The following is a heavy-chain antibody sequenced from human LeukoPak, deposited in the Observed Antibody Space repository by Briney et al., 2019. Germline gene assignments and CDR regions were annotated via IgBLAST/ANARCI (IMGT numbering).Heavy chain of an antibody. J-gene: IGHJ4*02. V-gene: IGHV4-31*03. CDR2: IYYSGST. CDR1: GGSISSGDYY. Sequence: SETLSLTCTVSGGSISSGDYYWSWIRQHPGKGLEWIGNIYYSGSTYYNPSLKSRVTISVDTSKSQFSLKLSSVTVADTAVYYCAREGYDSSYYWGQGTLVTVSS. D-gene: IGHD3-22*01. CDR3: AREGYDSSYY.